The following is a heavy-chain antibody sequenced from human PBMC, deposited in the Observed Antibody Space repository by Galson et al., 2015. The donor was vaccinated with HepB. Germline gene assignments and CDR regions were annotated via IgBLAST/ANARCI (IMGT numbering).Heavy chain of an antibody. Sequence: SVKVSCKASGYNFINYGINWVRQAPGQGPEWMGWISTRNGYTKYTQKFQGRVTMTTDTSTTTVYMELRNLRSDDTAVYYCARDGVRTILGGARFDPWGPGTLVSVSS. V-gene: IGHV1-18*01. CDR1: GYNFINYG. D-gene: IGHD3-16*01. CDR3: ARDGVRTILGGARFDP. CDR2: ISTRNGYT. J-gene: IGHJ5*02.